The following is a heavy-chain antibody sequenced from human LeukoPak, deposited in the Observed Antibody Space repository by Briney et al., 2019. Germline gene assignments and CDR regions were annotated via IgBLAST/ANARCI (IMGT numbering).Heavy chain of an antibody. D-gene: IGHD4-23*01. CDR1: GGSISSSSYY. V-gene: IGHV4-39*07. CDR2: IHYSGST. CDR3: AREDYGGLY. J-gene: IGHJ4*02. Sequence: SETLSLTCTVSGGSISSSSYYWGWIRQPPGKGLEWIGSIHYSGSTNYNPSLKSRVTISVDTSKNQFSLKLSSVTAADTAVYYCAREDYGGLYWGQGTLVTVSS.